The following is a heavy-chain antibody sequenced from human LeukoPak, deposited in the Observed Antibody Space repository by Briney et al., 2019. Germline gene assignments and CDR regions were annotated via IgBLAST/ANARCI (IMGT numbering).Heavy chain of an antibody. CDR2: IIPIFGTA. V-gene: IGHV1-69*05. Sequence: SVKVSCKASGGTFSSYAISWVRQAPGQGLEWMGGIIPIFGTANYAQKFQGRVTITTDESSSTAYMELSSLRSEDTAVYYCARAYEVVAATYFDYWGQGTLVTVSS. J-gene: IGHJ4*02. CDR3: ARAYEVVAATYFDY. D-gene: IGHD2-15*01. CDR1: GGTFSSYA.